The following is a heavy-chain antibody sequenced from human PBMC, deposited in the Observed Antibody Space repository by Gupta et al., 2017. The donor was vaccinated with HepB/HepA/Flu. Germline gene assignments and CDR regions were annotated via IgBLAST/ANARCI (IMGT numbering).Heavy chain of an antibody. Sequence: QVQLVQSGAEVKKPGSSVKVSCKASGDTLSTYGFNWVRQAPGQGLEWMGGIIPIFGAGNYAKKLKGRVTITAEKSTSTVYMEMTTLTADDTAVYYCARSPDYNWFDPWGQGTLVTVSS. CDR3: ARSPDYNWFDP. CDR2: IIPIFGAG. CDR1: GDTLSTYG. D-gene: IGHD1-14*01. V-gene: IGHV1-69*06. J-gene: IGHJ5*02.